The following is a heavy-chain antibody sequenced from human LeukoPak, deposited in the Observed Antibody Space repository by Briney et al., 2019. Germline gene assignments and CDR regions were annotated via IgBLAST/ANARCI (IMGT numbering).Heavy chain of an antibody. V-gene: IGHV3-23*01. CDR3: AKYHEGEVDTAMAPFDY. J-gene: IGHJ4*02. CDR2: ISGSGGST. Sequence: GGSLRLSCAASGFTFSSYAMSWVRQAPGKGLERVSAISGSGGSTYYADSVKGRFTISRDNSKNTLYLQMNSLRAEDTAVYYCAKYHEGEVDTAMAPFDYWGQGTLVTVSS. D-gene: IGHD5-18*01. CDR1: GFTFSSYA.